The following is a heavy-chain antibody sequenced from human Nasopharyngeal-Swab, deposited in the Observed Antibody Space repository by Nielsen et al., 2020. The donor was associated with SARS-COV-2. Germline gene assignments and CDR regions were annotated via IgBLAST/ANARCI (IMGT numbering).Heavy chain of an antibody. CDR1: GFTFSSYS. CDR3: APPAGDAFDI. D-gene: IGHD6-13*01. Sequence: GESLKISCAASGFTFSSYSMNWVRQAPGKGLEWVSFISSSSSYIYYADSVKGRFTISRDNAKNPLYLQMNSLGAEDTAVYYCAPPAGDAFDIWGQGTMVTVSS. CDR2: ISSSSSYI. J-gene: IGHJ3*02. V-gene: IGHV3-21*01.